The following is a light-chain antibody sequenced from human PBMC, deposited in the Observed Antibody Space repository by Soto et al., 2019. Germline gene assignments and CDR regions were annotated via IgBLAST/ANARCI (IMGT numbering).Light chain of an antibody. Sequence: AIRMTQSPSSFSASTGARVPITCRARQGISRYLAWYQQQPGKAPKLLIYAASTLQSGVPSKFSGSGSGTDFTLTISCLQSEDFATYYCQQYYSYPPTFGPGTKVDI. CDR1: QGISRY. CDR2: AAS. J-gene: IGKJ3*01. CDR3: QQYYSYPPT. V-gene: IGKV1-8*01.